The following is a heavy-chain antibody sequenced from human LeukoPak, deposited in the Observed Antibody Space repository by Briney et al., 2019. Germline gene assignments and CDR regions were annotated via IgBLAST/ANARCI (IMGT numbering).Heavy chain of an antibody. J-gene: IGHJ4*02. Sequence: SETLSLTCTVSGGSITSSSYYWGWIRQPPGKGLEWIVSIYHSGNTYNNPSLRSRVTISVDTSKNQFSLKLSSVTAADTAVYYCARSRYSLSPLDYWGQGTMVTVSS. D-gene: IGHD2-15*01. CDR1: GGSITSSSYY. CDR2: IYHSGNT. V-gene: IGHV4-39*01. CDR3: ARSRYSLSPLDY.